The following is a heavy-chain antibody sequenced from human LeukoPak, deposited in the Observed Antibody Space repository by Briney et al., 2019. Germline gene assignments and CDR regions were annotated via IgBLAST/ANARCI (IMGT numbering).Heavy chain of an antibody. CDR1: GFTFSSYA. D-gene: IGHD1-1*01. Sequence: GGSLRLSCAASGFTFSSYAMHWVRQAPGKGLEWVAVISYDGSNKYYADSVKGRFTISRDNSNNTLYLQMNSLRAEDTAVYYCANGIRPNDCWGQGTQVTVS. CDR3: ANGIRPNDC. V-gene: IGHV3-30-3*01. CDR2: ISYDGSNK. J-gene: IGHJ4*02.